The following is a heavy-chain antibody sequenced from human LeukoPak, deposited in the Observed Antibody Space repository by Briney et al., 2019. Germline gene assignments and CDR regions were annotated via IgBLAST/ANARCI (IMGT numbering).Heavy chain of an antibody. Sequence: GGSLRLSCGASGFTFSRYSMNWVRQAPRKGLEWVSYISSSSSTIYYADSVKGRFTISRDNAKNSLYLQMNSLRAEDTAVYYCSGSFLGPDLTVVSPADSWGQGTLVTVSS. CDR2: ISSSSSTI. D-gene: IGHD4-23*01. CDR3: SGSFLGPDLTVVSPADS. J-gene: IGHJ4*02. CDR1: GFTFSRYS. V-gene: IGHV3-48*04.